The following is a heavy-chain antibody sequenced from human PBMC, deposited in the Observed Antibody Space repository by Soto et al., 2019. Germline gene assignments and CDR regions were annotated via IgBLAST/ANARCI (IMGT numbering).Heavy chain of an antibody. V-gene: IGHV1-8*01. CDR3: AREKGSAGFDP. D-gene: IGHD6-25*01. CDR2: MNPNSGNT. Sequence: QVQLVQSGAEVKKPGASVKVSCKASGYTFTSYDINWVRQATGQGLEWMGWMNPNSGNTGYAQKFPGRXTXTXXTSISTAYMELSSLRSEDTAVYYCAREKGSAGFDPWGQGPLVTVSS. J-gene: IGHJ5*02. CDR1: GYTFTSYD.